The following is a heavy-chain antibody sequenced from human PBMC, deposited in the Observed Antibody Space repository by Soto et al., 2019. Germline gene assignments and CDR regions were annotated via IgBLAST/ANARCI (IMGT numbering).Heavy chain of an antibody. D-gene: IGHD2-2*01. CDR2: IKYSGHT. CDR1: GGSIISISYY. V-gene: IGHV4-39*01. Sequence: SETLSLTCTVSGGSIISISYYWGWIRKPPGKGLEWIGSIKYSGHTFYNPSLKSRVTMSVDTSKNQFSLRLSSVTAAETAVYYCARVDIAVVPSTTFDYCGQGTLVTVSS. J-gene: IGHJ4*02. CDR3: ARVDIAVVPSTTFDY.